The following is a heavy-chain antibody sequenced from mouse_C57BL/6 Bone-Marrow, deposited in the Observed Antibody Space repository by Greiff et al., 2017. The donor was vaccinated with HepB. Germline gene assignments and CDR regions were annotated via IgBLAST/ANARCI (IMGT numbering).Heavy chain of an antibody. J-gene: IGHJ4*01. CDR1: GFTFSSYA. Sequence: EVHLVESGEGLVKPGGSLKLSCAASGFTFSSYAMSWVRQTPEKRLEWVAYISSGGDYIYYADTVKGRFTISRDNARNTLYLQMSSLKSEDTAMYYCTRDLLWYYYAMDYWGQGTSVTVSS. CDR2: ISSGGDYI. D-gene: IGHD2-1*01. CDR3: TRDLLWYYYAMDY. V-gene: IGHV5-9-1*02.